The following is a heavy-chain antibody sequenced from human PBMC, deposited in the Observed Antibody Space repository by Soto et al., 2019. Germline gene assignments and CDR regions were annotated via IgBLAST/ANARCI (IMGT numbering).Heavy chain of an antibody. Sequence: SETLSLTCTVSGASIRSTDYYWSWIRQAPGKGLEWIGYVYYTGSTYYNPSLMSRLTISVDTSKNQFSLKLTSVTAAETAVYYCVRTARQGAVAPHWFDRWGQGAQVTVSS. D-gene: IGHD2-21*02. CDR2: VYYTGST. CDR1: GASIRSTDYY. V-gene: IGHV4-30-4*01. J-gene: IGHJ5*02. CDR3: VRTARQGAVAPHWFDR.